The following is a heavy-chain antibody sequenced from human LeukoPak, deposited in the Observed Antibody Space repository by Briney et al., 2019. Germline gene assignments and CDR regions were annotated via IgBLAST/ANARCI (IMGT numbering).Heavy chain of an antibody. V-gene: IGHV4-34*01. J-gene: IGHJ4*02. CDR2: INHSGST. CDR1: GGSFSGYY. CDR3: ARDGYSGSSLFDY. Sequence: SETLSLTCAVYGGSFSGYYWSWIRQPPGKGLEWIGEINHSGSTNYNPSLKSRVTISVDTSKNQFPLKLSSVTAADTAVYYCARDGYSGSSLFDYWGQGTLVTVSS. D-gene: IGHD1-26*01.